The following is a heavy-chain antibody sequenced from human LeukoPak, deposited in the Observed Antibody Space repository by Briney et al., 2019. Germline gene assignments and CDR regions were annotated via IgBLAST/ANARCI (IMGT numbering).Heavy chain of an antibody. CDR3: AREFEPPHGDAFDI. Sequence: SQTLSLTCAISGDSVSSNSAAWNWIRQSPPRGLEWLGRTYYRSKWYNDYAVSVKSRITINPDTSKNQFSLQLNSVTPEDTAVYYCAREFEPPHGDAFDIWGQGTMVTVSS. D-gene: IGHD3-10*01. V-gene: IGHV6-1*01. CDR1: GDSVSSNSAA. J-gene: IGHJ3*02. CDR2: TYYRSKWYN.